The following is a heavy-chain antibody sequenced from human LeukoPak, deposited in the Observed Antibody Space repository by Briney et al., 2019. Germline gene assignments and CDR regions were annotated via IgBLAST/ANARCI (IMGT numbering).Heavy chain of an antibody. CDR2: IYTSGST. J-gene: IGHJ4*02. CDR1: GGSISSSSYY. CDR3: ARDQDIDGPNIDY. V-gene: IGHV4-39*07. D-gene: IGHD5-12*01. Sequence: PSETLSLTCTVSGGSISSSSYYWGWIRQPPGKGLEWIGRIYTSGSTNYNPSLKSRVTISVDTSKNQFSLKLSSVTAADTAVYYCARDQDIDGPNIDYWGQGTLVTVSS.